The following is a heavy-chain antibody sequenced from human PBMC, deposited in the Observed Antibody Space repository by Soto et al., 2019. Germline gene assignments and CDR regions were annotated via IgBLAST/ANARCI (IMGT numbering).Heavy chain of an antibody. J-gene: IGHJ4*02. Sequence: EVQLVESGGGLVQPGGSLRLSCTVSGFTFSRYYMHWVRQAPGKGLEWVATIKEDGSEKYYVDSVKGRFTISRDNAKNSLFLQMNSLTVEDTALCYGGRDMDTNSDCGDYWGQGPLVTVSS. CDR3: GRDMDTNSDCGDY. CDR2: IKEDGSEK. V-gene: IGHV3-7*01. CDR1: GFTFSRYY. D-gene: IGHD2-21*02.